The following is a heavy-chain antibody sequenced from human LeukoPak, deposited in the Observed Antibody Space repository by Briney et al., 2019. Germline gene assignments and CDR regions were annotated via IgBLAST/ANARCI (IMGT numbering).Heavy chain of an antibody. Sequence: GGSLRLSCAASGFTFSSYAMSWVRQAPGKGLEWVSAISGSGGSTYHADSVKGRFTISRDNSKNTLYLQMNSLRAEDTAVYYCAKDLDDSSGYYPLWGQGTLVTVSS. CDR3: AKDLDDSSGYYPL. J-gene: IGHJ4*02. D-gene: IGHD3-22*01. V-gene: IGHV3-23*01. CDR2: ISGSGGST. CDR1: GFTFSSYA.